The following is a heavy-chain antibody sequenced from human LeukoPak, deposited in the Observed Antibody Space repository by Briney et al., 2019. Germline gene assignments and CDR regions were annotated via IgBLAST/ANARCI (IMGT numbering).Heavy chain of an antibody. Sequence: GGSLRLSCAASGFTFSDYDMDWVRQAPGKGLEWVGRSRNKANGYTTEYAASVQGRFTISRDDSKNSVYLQRNSLKTKDTAVYYCARDVRRSDDWGQGTLVTVSS. CDR1: GFTFSDYD. J-gene: IGHJ4*02. CDR2: SRNKANGYTT. CDR3: ARDVRRSDD. V-gene: IGHV3-72*01.